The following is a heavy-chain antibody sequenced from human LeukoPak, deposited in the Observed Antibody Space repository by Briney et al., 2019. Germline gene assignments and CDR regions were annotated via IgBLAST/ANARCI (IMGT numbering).Heavy chain of an antibody. CDR3: ATTNDGGGYQWGDFFDY. CDR1: GGTSNSHA. D-gene: IGHD3-22*01. J-gene: IGHJ4*02. V-gene: IGHV1-69*04. CDR2: IISNLGTT. Sequence: GASVKVSCKASGGTSNSHAISWVRQAPGQGLEWMGRIISNLGTTNRAQKFQDRVTLTADKSTNTAYMGLTSLTSDDTAIYYCATTNDGGGYQWGDFFDYWGQGTLVTVSS.